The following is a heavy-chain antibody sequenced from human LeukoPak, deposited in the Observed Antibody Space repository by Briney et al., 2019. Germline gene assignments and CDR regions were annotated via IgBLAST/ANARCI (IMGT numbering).Heavy chain of an antibody. V-gene: IGHV4-30-4*01. D-gene: IGHD4-17*01. CDR2: IYYSGST. Sequence: ASETLSLTCTVSGGSISSGDYYWSWIRQPPGKGLEWIGYIYYSGSTYYNPSLKSRVTISVDTSKNQFSLKLSSVTAADTAVYYCARGRTTVTTWYDYWGQGTLVTVSS. CDR3: ARGRTTVTTWYDY. CDR1: GGSISSGDYY. J-gene: IGHJ4*02.